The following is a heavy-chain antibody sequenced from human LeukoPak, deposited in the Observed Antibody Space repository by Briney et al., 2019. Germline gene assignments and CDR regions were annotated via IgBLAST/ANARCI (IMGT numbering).Heavy chain of an antibody. CDR1: GFTFSSYS. D-gene: IGHD4-17*01. V-gene: IGHV3-48*01. Sequence: GGSLRLSCAASGFTFSSYSMNWVRQAPGKGLEWVSYISSSSSTIYYADSVKGRFTISRDNAKNSLYLQMNRLRAEDTAVYYCAREYYGYMDVWGKGTTVTVSS. CDR3: AREYYGYMDV. J-gene: IGHJ6*03. CDR2: ISSSSSTI.